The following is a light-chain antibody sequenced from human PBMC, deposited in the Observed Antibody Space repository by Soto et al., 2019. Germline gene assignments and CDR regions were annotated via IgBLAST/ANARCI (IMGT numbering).Light chain of an antibody. Sequence: EIVLTQSPGTLSLSPGERATLSCWASQSVSSSYLDWYQQKPGQAPRLLIHGTSRRATGIPDRFSGSGSGTDFTLTISRVEPEDFAVYYCQQYGSSPYTFGLGTKLEIK. CDR1: QSVSSSY. CDR3: QQYGSSPYT. J-gene: IGKJ2*01. CDR2: GTS. V-gene: IGKV3-20*01.